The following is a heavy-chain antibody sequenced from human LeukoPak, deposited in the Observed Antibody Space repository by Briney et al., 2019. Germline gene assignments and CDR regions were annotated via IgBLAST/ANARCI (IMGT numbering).Heavy chain of an antibody. J-gene: IGHJ4*02. CDR3: AKTRNYWYFDY. CDR1: GFTFSIHA. CDR2: ITDDGGGT. D-gene: IGHD5-24*01. Sequence: GGSLRLSCAASGFTFSIHATTWVRQAPGKGLEWVSAITDDGGGTTYADSVKGRFTISRDNSENTLYLQMDSLSAEDTAVYYCAKTRNYWYFDYWGQGTLVTVSS. V-gene: IGHV3-23*01.